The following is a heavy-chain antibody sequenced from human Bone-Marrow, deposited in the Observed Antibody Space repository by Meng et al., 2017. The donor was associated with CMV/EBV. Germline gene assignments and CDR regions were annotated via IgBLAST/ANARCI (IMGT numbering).Heavy chain of an antibody. J-gene: IGHJ6*02. V-gene: IGHV3-30-3*01. CDR3: ARGPTVSTGRWIIYYYYGMDV. D-gene: IGHD4-17*01. CDR1: GFTFSSYA. Sequence: GESLKISCAAPGFTFSSYAMHWVRQAPGKGLEWVAVISYDGSNKYYADSVKGRFTISRDNSKNTLYLQMNRLRAEDTAVYYCARGPTVSTGRWIIYYYYGMDVWGQGTTVTVSS. CDR2: ISYDGSNK.